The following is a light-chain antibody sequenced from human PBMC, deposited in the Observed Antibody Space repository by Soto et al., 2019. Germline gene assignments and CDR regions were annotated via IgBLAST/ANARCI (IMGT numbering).Light chain of an antibody. CDR3: QQRHMWPIT. Sequence: EIVLTQSPGTLSLSPGERAALSCRARQSVSSSYLAWYQQKPGQAPRLLIYGASSRATGIPDRFSGSGSGTDFTLTISSLEPEDSAVYYCQQRHMWPITFGQGTRLEI. J-gene: IGKJ5*01. CDR2: GAS. CDR1: QSVSSSY. V-gene: IGKV3D-20*02.